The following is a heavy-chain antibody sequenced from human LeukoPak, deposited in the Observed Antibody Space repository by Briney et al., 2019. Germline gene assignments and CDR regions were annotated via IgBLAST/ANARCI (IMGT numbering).Heavy chain of an antibody. CDR2: IYYSGST. Sequence: SETLSLTCIVPGGSISSISSNNYHWGWIRQPPGKGLEWIGSIYYSGSTYYNPSLKSRVTISVDTSKNQFSLKLSSVTAADTALYYCAREMGVVTAHGIDVWGQGTTVTVSS. CDR1: GGSISSISSNNYH. V-gene: IGHV4-39*02. D-gene: IGHD4-23*01. J-gene: IGHJ6*02. CDR3: AREMGVVTAHGIDV.